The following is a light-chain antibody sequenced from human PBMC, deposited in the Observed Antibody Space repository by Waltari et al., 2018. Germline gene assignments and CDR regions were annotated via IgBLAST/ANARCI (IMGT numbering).Light chain of an antibody. CDR3: AAWDDSLSGRV. CDR1: RSNIGSNY. V-gene: IGLV1-47*01. CDR2: RNN. Sequence: QSVLTQPPSASGTPGQRVTISCSGSRSNIGSNYVYWYQQVPGTAPKLLIYRNNRRPSGVPDRFSGSKSGTAASLAISGLRSEDEVEYYCAAWDDSLSGRVFGGGTKVTVL. J-gene: IGLJ3*02.